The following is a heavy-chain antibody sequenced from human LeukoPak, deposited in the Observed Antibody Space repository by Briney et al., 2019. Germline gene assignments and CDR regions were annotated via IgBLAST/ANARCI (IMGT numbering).Heavy chain of an antibody. CDR2: ISSSNGYI. Sequence: GGSLRLSCAASGFXFSSYSINWVRQAPGKGLKWVSSISSSNGYIYNADSVKGRFTISRDNAKNSLYLQMNSLRAEDTAVYYCARDQGLLVVAGRFGYWGQGTLVTVSS. CDR3: ARDQGLLVVAGRFGY. V-gene: IGHV3-21*01. D-gene: IGHD6-19*01. CDR1: GFXFSSYS. J-gene: IGHJ1*01.